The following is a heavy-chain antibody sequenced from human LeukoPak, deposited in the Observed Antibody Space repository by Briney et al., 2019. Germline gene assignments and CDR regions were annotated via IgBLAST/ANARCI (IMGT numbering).Heavy chain of an antibody. CDR1: GSIVNYY. J-gene: IGHJ4*02. CDR3: ATGHQYDY. CDR2: IYHSGST. Sequence: PSETLSLTCSVFGSIVNYYLSWIRQTPGKGPEWLGYIYHSGSTKYNSSLKRRVTMSVDTSSDQFSLNLKSVTAADTAVYYCATGHQYDYWGPGMLVTVSS. V-gene: IGHV4-59*01.